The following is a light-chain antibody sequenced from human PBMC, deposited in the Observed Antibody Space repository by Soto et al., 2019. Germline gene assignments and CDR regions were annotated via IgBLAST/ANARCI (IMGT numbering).Light chain of an antibody. CDR3: QQYHDFQYT. J-gene: IGKJ2*01. V-gene: IGKV1-5*03. Sequence: DFQMTQSPSTLSASVGDGVTITCRASQRIGSGLDWYQQQPGKAPKLLIYKATNLQRGVSSRFSGSGSGTAFSLTISSLQPADSATYSCQQYHDFQYTFGQGTKLEI. CDR2: KAT. CDR1: QRIGSG.